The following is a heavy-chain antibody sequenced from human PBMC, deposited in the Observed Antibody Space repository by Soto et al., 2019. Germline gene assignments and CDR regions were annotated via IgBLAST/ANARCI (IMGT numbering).Heavy chain of an antibody. V-gene: IGHV3-23*01. Sequence: GGSLRLSCAASGCTFSSYAMSWVRQAPGKGLEWVSAISGSGGSTYYADSVKGRFTISRDNSKNTLYLQMNSLRAEDTAVYYCAKGTQMSRGAFDIWGQGTMVTVSS. CDR1: GCTFSSYA. D-gene: IGHD5-12*01. CDR2: ISGSGGST. J-gene: IGHJ3*02. CDR3: AKGTQMSRGAFDI.